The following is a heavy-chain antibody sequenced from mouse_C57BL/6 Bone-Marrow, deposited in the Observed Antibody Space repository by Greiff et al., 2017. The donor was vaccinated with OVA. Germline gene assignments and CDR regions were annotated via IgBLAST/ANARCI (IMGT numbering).Heavy chain of an antibody. J-gene: IGHJ1*03. V-gene: IGHV2-2*01. Sequence: VQVVESGPGLVQPSQSLSITCTVSGFSLTSYGVHWVRQSPGKGLEWLGVIWSGGSTDYNAAFISRLSISKDNSKSQVFIKMNSLQADDTAIYYCARNGYYGSRGWYFDVWGTGTTVTVSS. CDR1: GFSLTSYG. D-gene: IGHD1-1*01. CDR3: ARNGYYGSRGWYFDV. CDR2: IWSGGST.